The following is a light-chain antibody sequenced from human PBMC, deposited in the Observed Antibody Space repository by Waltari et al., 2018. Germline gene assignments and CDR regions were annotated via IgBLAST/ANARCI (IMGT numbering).Light chain of an antibody. CDR2: LNSDGSH. V-gene: IGLV4-69*01. J-gene: IGLJ2*01. CDR1: TGHSDFA. Sequence: QPVLTQSPSASASLGASVKLTCTLSTGHSDFAIAWHQQQPERGPRYLMKLNSDGSHTKGDEIPDRFPGSSSGAERYLTISSLQSEDEAAYYCQTWGSGIVTFGGGTQLTVL. CDR3: QTWGSGIVT.